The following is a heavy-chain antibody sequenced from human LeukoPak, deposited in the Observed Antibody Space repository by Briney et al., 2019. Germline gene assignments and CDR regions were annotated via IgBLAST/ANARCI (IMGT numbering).Heavy chain of an antibody. CDR2: IWYDGSNK. CDR1: GFTYSRYG. J-gene: IGHJ4*02. Sequence: GGSLRLSCAASGFTYSRYGMHWVRQAPGKGLEWVAVIWYDGSNKYHAESVKGRFIISRDNSKNTLYLQMNSLRAEDTAVYYCAREMATMPLLDYFGQGTLVTVSS. CDR3: AREMATMPLLDY. V-gene: IGHV3-33*01. D-gene: IGHD5-24*01.